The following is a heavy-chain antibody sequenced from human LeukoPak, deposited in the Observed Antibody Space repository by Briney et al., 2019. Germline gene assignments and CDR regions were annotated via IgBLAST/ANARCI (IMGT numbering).Heavy chain of an antibody. Sequence: SETLSLTCTVSGGSISSYYWSWIRQPPGKGLEWIGYIYYSGSTNYNPSLKSRVTISVDTSKNQFSLKLSSVTAADTAVHYCARGGVTGYSSGWYHPRAYYYYMDVWGKGTTVTISS. V-gene: IGHV4-59*01. J-gene: IGHJ6*03. CDR3: ARGGVTGYSSGWYHPRAYYYYMDV. CDR1: GGSISSYY. D-gene: IGHD6-19*01. CDR2: IYYSGST.